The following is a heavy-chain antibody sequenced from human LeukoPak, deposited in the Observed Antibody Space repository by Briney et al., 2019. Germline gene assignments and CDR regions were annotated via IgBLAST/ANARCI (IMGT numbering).Heavy chain of an antibody. CDR3: ARDTSSSWYRAFDY. CDR1: GFTFSSYE. Sequence: PGGSLRLSCAASGFTFSSYEMNWVRQAPGKGLEWVSYISSSGSTIYYADSVKGRFTISRDNAKNSLCLQMNSLRAEDTAVYYCARDTSSSWYRAFDYWGQGTLVTVSS. J-gene: IGHJ4*02. D-gene: IGHD6-13*01. V-gene: IGHV3-48*03. CDR2: ISSSGSTI.